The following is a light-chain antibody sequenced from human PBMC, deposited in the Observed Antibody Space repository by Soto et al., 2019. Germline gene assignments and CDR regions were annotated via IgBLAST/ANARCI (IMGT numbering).Light chain of an antibody. CDR1: QDISTS. V-gene: IGKV1-39*01. Sequence: DIQMTQSPSSLSASVGYRVTFTCLAGQDISTSLNWYQHRPGKAPKLLIYGASALQSGVPSRFSGSGSGTDFTLTISSLQVEDFETYYCQHSYNTPRTFGQGTTVDLK. CDR3: QHSYNTPRT. J-gene: IGKJ1*01. CDR2: GAS.